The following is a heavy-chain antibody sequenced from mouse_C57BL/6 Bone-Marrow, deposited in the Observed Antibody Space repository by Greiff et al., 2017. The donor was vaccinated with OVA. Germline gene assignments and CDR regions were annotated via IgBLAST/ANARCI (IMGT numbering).Heavy chain of an antibody. CDR1: GFNITDDY. J-gene: IGHJ3*01. V-gene: IGHV14-4*01. D-gene: IGHD2-12*01. CDR2: IDPENGDT. CDR3: TPLLYLFAY. Sequence: EVQLQQSGAELVRPGASVKLSCTATGFNITDDYMHWVKQRPEQGLEWIGWIDPENGDTEYASKFQGKATITADTSSNTAYLQLSSLTSEDTAVYDCTPLLYLFAYWGQGTLVTVSA.